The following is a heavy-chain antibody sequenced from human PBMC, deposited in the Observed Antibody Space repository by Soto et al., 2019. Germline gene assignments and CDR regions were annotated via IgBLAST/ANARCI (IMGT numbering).Heavy chain of an antibody. Sequence: SETLSLTCAVYGGSFSGSCWSWIRQFPGKGLEWIGEINHSGSTYYNPSLKSRVTISVDTSKNQFSLKLSSVTAADTAVYYCARHLRDGYTQFDYWGQGTLVTVSS. CDR1: GGSFSGSC. CDR3: ARHLRDGYTQFDY. V-gene: IGHV4-34*01. J-gene: IGHJ4*02. CDR2: INHSGST. D-gene: IGHD5-12*01.